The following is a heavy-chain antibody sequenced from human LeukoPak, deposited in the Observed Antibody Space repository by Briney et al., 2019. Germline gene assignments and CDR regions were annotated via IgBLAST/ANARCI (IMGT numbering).Heavy chain of an antibody. Sequence: ASVKVSCKVSGYIFTELSMHWVRQAPGQGLEWMGGFNPEDGETFYAQKFQGRVNMTEDTSTDAAYMELSSLSYDDTAVYYCATDGAGDYLNHWGQGTLVTVSS. D-gene: IGHD4-17*01. J-gene: IGHJ4*02. CDR1: GYIFTELS. CDR2: FNPEDGET. CDR3: ATDGAGDYLNH. V-gene: IGHV1-24*01.